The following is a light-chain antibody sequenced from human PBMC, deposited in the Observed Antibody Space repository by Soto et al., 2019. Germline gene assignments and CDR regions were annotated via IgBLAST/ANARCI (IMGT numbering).Light chain of an antibody. Sequence: DIQMTQSPSTLSASVGDRVTITCRASQSISTWLAWYQQRPGKAPKLLIFDASRLESGVPSRFSGSGSGTEFTLTISSLQPGDFATYYCQQYNSDPFTFGPGTKVDI. V-gene: IGKV1-5*01. J-gene: IGKJ3*01. CDR1: QSISTW. CDR3: QQYNSDPFT. CDR2: DAS.